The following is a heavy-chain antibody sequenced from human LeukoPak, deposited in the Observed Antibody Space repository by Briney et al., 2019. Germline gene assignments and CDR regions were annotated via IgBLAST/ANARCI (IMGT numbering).Heavy chain of an antibody. J-gene: IGHJ4*02. CDR2: ISWNSGSI. D-gene: IGHD6-13*01. CDR1: GFTFCDYA. CDR3: AKLAAAGNHPFDY. V-gene: IGHV3-9*01. Sequence: TGRSLRLSCAASGFTFCDYAVLCVRPARGEGLVGVSDISWNSGSIVYGDAAKGRVTITRDNAKNSLNLQMSSPRVEDTALYYCAKLAAAGNHPFDYWGQGTLVTVSS.